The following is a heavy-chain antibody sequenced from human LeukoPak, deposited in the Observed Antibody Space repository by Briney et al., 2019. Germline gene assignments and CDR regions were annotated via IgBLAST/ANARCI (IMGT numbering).Heavy chain of an antibody. CDR1: GFTFSSYE. CDR2: ISSSGSTI. D-gene: IGHD1-26*01. J-gene: IGHJ6*03. V-gene: IGHV3-48*03. Sequence: GGSLRLSCAASGFTFSSYEVNWVRQAPGKGLEWVSYISSSGSTIYYADSVKGRFTISRDNAKNSLYLQMNSLRAEDTAVYYCARGAGSGADYYYYYYMDVWGKGTTVTVSS. CDR3: ARGAGSGADYYYYYYMDV.